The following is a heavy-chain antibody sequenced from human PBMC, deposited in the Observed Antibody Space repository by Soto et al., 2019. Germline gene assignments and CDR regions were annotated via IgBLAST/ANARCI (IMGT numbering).Heavy chain of an antibody. CDR3: ARCHSDNSCPGYLDS. CDR1: GGTFISDA. CDR2: VIPMFPKA. J-gene: IGHJ4*02. D-gene: IGHD1-26*01. V-gene: IGHV1-69*01. Sequence: QVRLVQSEAEVKKAGSSVKVSCKVSGGTFISDAVTWVRQAPGQGLAWMGGVIPMFPKANYAQKFQGRATISADQATITVYMEMHSLKSEDTAVYYCARCHSDNSCPGYLDSWGQGTLVTVTS.